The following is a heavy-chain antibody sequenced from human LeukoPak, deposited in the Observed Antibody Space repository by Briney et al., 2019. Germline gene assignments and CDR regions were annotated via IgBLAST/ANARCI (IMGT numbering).Heavy chain of an antibody. CDR1: GFTSSSYG. Sequence: GGSLRLSCAASGFTSSSYGMHWVRQAPGKGLEWVAVIWYDGSNKYYADSVKGRFTISRDNSKNTLYLQMNSLRAEDTAVYYCARAHSFYDSSGTLDYWGQGTLVTVSS. D-gene: IGHD3-22*01. CDR3: ARAHSFYDSSGTLDY. J-gene: IGHJ4*02. V-gene: IGHV3-33*01. CDR2: IWYDGSNK.